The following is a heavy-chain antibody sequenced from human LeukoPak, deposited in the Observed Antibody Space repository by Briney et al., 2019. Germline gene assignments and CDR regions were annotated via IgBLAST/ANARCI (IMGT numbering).Heavy chain of an antibody. D-gene: IGHD2-21*02. CDR3: ARLSAVVTSYNWFDP. CDR2: IYYSGST. Sequence: SETLSLTCTVSGGSISSYYWSWIRQPPGKGLEWIGYIYYSGSTNYNPSLKSRVTISVDTSKNQFSLKLSSVTAADTAVYYCARLSAVVTSYNWFDPWGQGTLVTVSS. J-gene: IGHJ5*02. CDR1: GGSISSYY. V-gene: IGHV4-59*08.